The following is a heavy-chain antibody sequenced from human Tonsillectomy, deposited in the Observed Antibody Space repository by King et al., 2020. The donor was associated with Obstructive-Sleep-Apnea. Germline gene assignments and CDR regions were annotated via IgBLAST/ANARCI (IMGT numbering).Heavy chain of an antibody. CDR3: AAGSNSEWLADY. CDR1: GFTFTNSA. D-gene: IGHD6-19*01. J-gene: IGHJ4*02. V-gene: IGHV1-58*02. Sequence: QWQLVQSGPEVKKPGTSVKVSCKASGFTFTNSAIHWVRQARGQRLEWIGWIVVGSGNTNYAQKFQERVTITRDMSTSTAYMELSSLRSEDTAVYYCAAGSNSEWLADYWGQGTLVTVSS. CDR2: IVVGSGNT.